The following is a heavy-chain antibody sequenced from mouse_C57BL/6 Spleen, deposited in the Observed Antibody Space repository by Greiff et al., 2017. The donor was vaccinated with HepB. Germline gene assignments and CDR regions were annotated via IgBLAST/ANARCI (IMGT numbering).Heavy chain of an antibody. Sequence: QQSCKASGYTFTSYWMDWVKQRPGQGLEWIGNIYPSDSETHYNQKFKDKATLTVDKSSSTAYMQLSSLTSEDSAVYYCARVGYYGSSYGYFDVWGTGTTVTVSS. CDR2: IYPSDSET. V-gene: IGHV1-61*01. J-gene: IGHJ1*03. D-gene: IGHD1-1*01. CDR1: GYTFTSYW. CDR3: ARVGYYGSSYGYFDV.